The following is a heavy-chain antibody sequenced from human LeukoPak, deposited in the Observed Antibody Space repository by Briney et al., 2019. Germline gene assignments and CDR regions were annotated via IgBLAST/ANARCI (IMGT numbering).Heavy chain of an antibody. Sequence: GGSLRLSXAASGFTFDDYGMSWVRQAPGKGLEWVSGINWNGGSTCYADSVKGRFTISRDNAKNSLYLQMNSLRAEDTALYYCAREYSSGSFDHWGQGTLVTVSS. CDR3: AREYSSGSFDH. D-gene: IGHD6-19*01. J-gene: IGHJ4*02. CDR2: INWNGGST. V-gene: IGHV3-20*04. CDR1: GFTFDDYG.